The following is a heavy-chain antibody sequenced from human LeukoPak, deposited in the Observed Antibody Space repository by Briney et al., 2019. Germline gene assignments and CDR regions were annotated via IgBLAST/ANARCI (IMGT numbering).Heavy chain of an antibody. Sequence: PSETLSLTCAVYGGSFSGYYWSWIRQPPGKGLEWIGEINHSGSTNYNPSLKSRVTISVDTSKSQFSLKLSSVTAADTAVYYCARAALGYCSGGSCRNDAFDIWGQGTMVTVSS. D-gene: IGHD2-15*01. J-gene: IGHJ3*02. V-gene: IGHV4-34*01. CDR1: GGSFSGYY. CDR3: ARAALGYCSGGSCRNDAFDI. CDR2: INHSGST.